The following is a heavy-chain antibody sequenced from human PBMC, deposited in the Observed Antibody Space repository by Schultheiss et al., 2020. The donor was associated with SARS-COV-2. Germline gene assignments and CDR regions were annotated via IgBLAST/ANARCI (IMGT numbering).Heavy chain of an antibody. Sequence: GGSLRLSCAASGFTFSSYAMHWVRQAPGKGLEWVAVISYDGSNKYYADSVKGRFTISRDNSKNTLYLQMNSLRAEDTAVYYCARDQEPGSGYYRSYYYYGMDVWGQGTTVTVS. D-gene: IGHD3-3*01. CDR1: GFTFSSYA. J-gene: IGHJ6*02. V-gene: IGHV3-30*04. CDR3: ARDQEPGSGYYRSYYYYGMDV. CDR2: ISYDGSNK.